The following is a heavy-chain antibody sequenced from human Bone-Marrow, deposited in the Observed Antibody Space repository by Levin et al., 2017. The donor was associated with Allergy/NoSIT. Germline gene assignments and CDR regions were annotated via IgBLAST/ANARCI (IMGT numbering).Heavy chain of an antibody. V-gene: IGHV3-23*01. CDR1: GFNFKNYA. Sequence: QTGGSLRLSCAASGFNFKNYAMIWVRQVPGKGLEWVSGISGSGDYTYYADSVKGRFTISRDNSKNMVYLEMISLRGGDTAVYYCAKDGVSGSERILAVFLDHWGQGALVSVSS. J-gene: IGHJ4*02. D-gene: IGHD2-15*01. CDR3: AKDGVSGSERILAVFLDH. CDR2: ISGSGDYT.